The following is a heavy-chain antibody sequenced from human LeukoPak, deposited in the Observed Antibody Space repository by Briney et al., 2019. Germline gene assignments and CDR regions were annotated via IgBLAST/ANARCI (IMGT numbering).Heavy chain of an antibody. J-gene: IGHJ3*02. Sequence: SETLSLTCAVYGGSFSGYYWSWIRQPPGKGLEWIGEINHSRRTHYNPSLKSRVTISIDTSRNQFSLKLNSVTAADTAVYYCAKSNGYGLVDIWGQGTMVIVS. CDR3: AKSNGYGLVDI. CDR2: INHSRRT. CDR1: GGSFSGYY. V-gene: IGHV4-34*01. D-gene: IGHD3-10*01.